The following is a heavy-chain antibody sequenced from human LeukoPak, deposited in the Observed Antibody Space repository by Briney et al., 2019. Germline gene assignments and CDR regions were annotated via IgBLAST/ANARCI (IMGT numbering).Heavy chain of an antibody. V-gene: IGHV1-69*05. CDR2: IIPIFGTA. Sequence: SVKVSCKASGGTFSSYAISWVRQAPGQGLEWMGRIIPIFGTANYAQKFQGRVAITTDESTSTAYMELSSLRSEDTAVYYCARDLRYYYDSSGYYYFDPWGQGTLVTVSS. J-gene: IGHJ5*02. D-gene: IGHD3-22*01. CDR3: ARDLRYYYDSSGYYYFDP. CDR1: GGTFSSYA.